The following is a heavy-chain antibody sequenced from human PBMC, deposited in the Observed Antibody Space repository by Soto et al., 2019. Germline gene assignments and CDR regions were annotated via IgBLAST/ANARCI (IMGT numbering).Heavy chain of an antibody. J-gene: IGHJ4*02. CDR2: IYYSGST. D-gene: IGHD2-2*01. Sequence: SETLSLTCTVSGGSISSGDYYWSWIRQPPGKGLECIGYIYYSGSTYYNPSLKSRVTISVDTSKNQFPLKLSSVTAADTAVYYCARDPPLPAAMVDWGQGTLVTVSS. CDR1: GGSISSGDYY. CDR3: ARDPPLPAAMVD. V-gene: IGHV4-30-4*01.